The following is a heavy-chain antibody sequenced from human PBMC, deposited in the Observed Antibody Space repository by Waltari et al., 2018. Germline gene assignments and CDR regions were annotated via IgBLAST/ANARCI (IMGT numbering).Heavy chain of an antibody. CDR2: INPYNGDT. J-gene: IGHJ6*02. V-gene: IGHV1-18*01. CDR3: ARDDVDSSNFGGF. Sequence: QLVQSGPEVKRPGASVKVSCKGSGYIFSNYGITWVRKAPGQGLEWMGWINPYNGDTKYEQNLQGRVTMTTDTSTTTAYMEVRSLRSDDTAIYCCARDDVDSSNFGGFWGQGTTVIVSS. D-gene: IGHD6-13*01. CDR1: GYIFSNYG.